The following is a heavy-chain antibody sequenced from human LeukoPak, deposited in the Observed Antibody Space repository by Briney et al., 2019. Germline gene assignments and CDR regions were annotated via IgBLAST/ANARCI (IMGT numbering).Heavy chain of an antibody. Sequence: ASVKVSCKGSGDTFTNYYIHWVRQAPGQGLEWMGILNPSGSSTSYAQKLQGRVTMTTDTSTSTAYMELRSLRSDDTAVYYCARDLGRSGSYPGAPDYWGQGTLVTVSS. CDR3: ARDLGRSGSYPGAPDY. J-gene: IGHJ4*02. V-gene: IGHV1-46*01. CDR2: LNPSGSST. D-gene: IGHD3-10*01. CDR1: GDTFTNYY.